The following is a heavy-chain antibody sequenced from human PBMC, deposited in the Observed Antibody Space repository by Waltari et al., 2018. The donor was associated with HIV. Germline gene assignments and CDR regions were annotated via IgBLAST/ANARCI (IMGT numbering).Heavy chain of an antibody. V-gene: IGHV4-30-2*06. D-gene: IGHD1-26*01. J-gene: IGHJ5*02. CDR3: GRLGFRSGHDP. CDR1: GGSVISNGYS. Sequence: LSLTCIVSGGSVISNGYSWSWIRQSAGKGLEWIGYVHHTGGTFYRSSLRSRVTISIDTTKNEFSLKLTSVTAADTAVYFCGRLGFRSGHDPWGQGTLVIVSS. CDR2: VHHTGGT.